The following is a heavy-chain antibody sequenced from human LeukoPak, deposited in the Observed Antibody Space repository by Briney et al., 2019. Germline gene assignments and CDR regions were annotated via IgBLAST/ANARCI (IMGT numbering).Heavy chain of an antibody. V-gene: IGHV3-30-3*01. J-gene: IGHJ4*02. CDR3: AREISDYGGNSVYFDY. Sequence: AGGSLRLSCAASGFTFSSYAMHWVRQAPGKGLEWVAVISYDGSNKYYADSVKGRFTISRDNSKNTLYLQMNSLRAEDTAVYYCAREISDYGGNSVYFDYWGQGTLVTVSS. D-gene: IGHD4-23*01. CDR1: GFTFSSYA. CDR2: ISYDGSNK.